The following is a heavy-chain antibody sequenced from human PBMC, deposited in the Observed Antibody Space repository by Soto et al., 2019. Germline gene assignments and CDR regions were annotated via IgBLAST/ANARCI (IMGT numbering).Heavy chain of an antibody. Sequence: QVQLVQSGAEVKKPGASVKVSCKASGYTFTGYFMHWVRKAPGQGLEWMGWINSNSGATKYAQKFQGRVTLSRDTSISTAYMELSGLRSDDSAVYYCATGGGTILAPLPWGQGTLVTVSS. V-gene: IGHV1-2*02. D-gene: IGHD3-3*01. CDR3: ATGGGTILAPLP. J-gene: IGHJ5*02. CDR2: INSNSGAT. CDR1: GYTFTGYF.